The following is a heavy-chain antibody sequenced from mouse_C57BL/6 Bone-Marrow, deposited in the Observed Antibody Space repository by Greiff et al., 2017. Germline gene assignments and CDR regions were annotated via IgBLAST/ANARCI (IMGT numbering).Heavy chain of an antibody. CDR1: GFNIKDYY. Sequence: EVQLQQSGAELVKPGASVKLSCTASGFNIKDYYMHWVKQRTEQGLEWIGRIDPEDGETKYAPKFTGKAPITADTSSNTAYLQLSSQTSEDTDVYYRARSLRQAMDDWGQGTSGTVSS. V-gene: IGHV14-2*01. CDR3: ARSLRQAMDD. J-gene: IGHJ4*01. CDR2: IDPEDGET. D-gene: IGHD1-2*01.